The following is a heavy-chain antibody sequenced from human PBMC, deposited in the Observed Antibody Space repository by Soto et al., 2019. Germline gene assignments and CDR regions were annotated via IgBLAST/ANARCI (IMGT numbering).Heavy chain of an antibody. CDR2: IYSDGNT. Sequence: PGGSLRLSCAASGFTVSTTYLSWIRQAPGKGLQWVSLIYSDGNTYYAESVKGRFTISKDNSKNTLYLQMNSLRVEDTAVYYCARDGYNDISGFLDYWGQGTPVTVSS. D-gene: IGHD3-22*01. CDR3: ARDGYNDISGFLDY. V-gene: IGHV3-53*01. J-gene: IGHJ4*02. CDR1: GFTVSTTY.